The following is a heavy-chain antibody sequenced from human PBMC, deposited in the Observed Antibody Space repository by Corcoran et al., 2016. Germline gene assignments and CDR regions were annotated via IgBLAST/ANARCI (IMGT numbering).Heavy chain of an antibody. Sequence: QVQLQESGPGLVKPSETLSLTCTVSGGSISSYYWSWIWQPAGKGLEWIGRIYTSGSTNYNPSLKSRVTMSVDTSKNQFSLKLSSVTAADTAVYYCAREVVAATTNYYYYGMDVWGQGTTVTVSS. CDR1: GGSISSYY. J-gene: IGHJ6*02. D-gene: IGHD2-15*01. V-gene: IGHV4-4*07. CDR3: AREVVAATTNYYYYGMDV. CDR2: IYTSGST.